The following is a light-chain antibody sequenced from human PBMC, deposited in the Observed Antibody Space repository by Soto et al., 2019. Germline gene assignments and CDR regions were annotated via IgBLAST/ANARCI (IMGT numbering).Light chain of an antibody. CDR2: DVS. J-gene: IGLJ2*01. CDR3: SSYTTSTTPV. Sequence: QSALTQPASVSGSPGQSITISCTGTSSDVGVYDYVSWYQQHPGKAPKLLIYDVSNRPAGISNRFSGSKSGNTASLTISVLQAADEAVYYCSSYTTSTTPVFGGGTKLTVL. CDR1: SSDVGVYDY. V-gene: IGLV2-14*03.